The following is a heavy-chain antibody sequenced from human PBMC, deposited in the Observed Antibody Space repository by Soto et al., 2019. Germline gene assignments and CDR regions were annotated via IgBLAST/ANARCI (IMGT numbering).Heavy chain of an antibody. CDR2: IYYSGST. V-gene: IGHV4-39*01. CDR1: GGSISSSSYY. J-gene: IGHJ4*02. CDR3: ARLGSGYYTTFDY. D-gene: IGHD3-3*01. Sequence: NPSETLSLTCTVSGGSISSSSYYWGWIRQPPGKGLEWIGSIYYSGSTYYNPSLKSRVTISVDTSKNQFSLKLSSVTAADTAVYYCARLGSGYYTTFDYWGQGTLVTVSS.